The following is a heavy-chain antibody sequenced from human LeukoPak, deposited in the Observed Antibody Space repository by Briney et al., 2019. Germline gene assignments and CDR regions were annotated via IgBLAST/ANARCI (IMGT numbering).Heavy chain of an antibody. J-gene: IGHJ4*02. CDR3: ARAGVHAIVDY. CDR2: INPNSGGT. CDR1: GYTFTGYY. D-gene: IGHD5/OR15-5a*01. V-gene: IGHV1-2*02. Sequence: GASVTVSCKASGYTFTGYYMHWVRQAPGQGLEWMGRINPNSGGTNIVQNFQGRVTMTRDTSISTAYMELSSLRSDDTAIYYCARAGVHAIVDYWGQGTLVTVSS.